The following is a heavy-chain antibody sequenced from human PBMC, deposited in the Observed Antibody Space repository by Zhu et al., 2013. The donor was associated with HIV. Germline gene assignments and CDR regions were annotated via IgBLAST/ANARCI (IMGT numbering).Heavy chain of an antibody. D-gene: IGHD6-25*01. CDR1: GGTLNSDA. CDR3: ARDRGYSEWYFDL. Sequence: QVQLVQSGAEVKKPGSSVKVSCKTSGGTLNSDAITWVRQAPGQGPEWMGGIIPIFGSANYAQRFQGRVTITADESTRTAYMELSTLRSEDTAVYYCARDRGYSEWYFDLWGRGTLVTVSS. V-gene: IGHV1-69*01. J-gene: IGHJ2*01. CDR2: IIPIFGSA.